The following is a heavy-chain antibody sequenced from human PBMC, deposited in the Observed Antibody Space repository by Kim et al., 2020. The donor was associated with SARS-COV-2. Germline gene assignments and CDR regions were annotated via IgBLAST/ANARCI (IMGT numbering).Heavy chain of an antibody. J-gene: IGHJ6*03. Sequence: SETLSLTCTVSGGSISSGGYYWSWIRQHPGKGLEWIGYIYYSGSTYYNPSLKSRVTISVDTSKNQFSLKLSSVTAADTAVYYCATSEIAAAVFVNDYYYYMDVWGKGTTVTVSS. CDR2: IYYSGST. D-gene: IGHD6-13*01. CDR3: ATSEIAAAVFVNDYYYYMDV. CDR1: GGSISSGGYY. V-gene: IGHV4-31*03.